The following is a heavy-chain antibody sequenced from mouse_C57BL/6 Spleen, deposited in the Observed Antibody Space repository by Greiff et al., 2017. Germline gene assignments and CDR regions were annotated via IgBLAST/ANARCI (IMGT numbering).Heavy chain of an antibody. CDR2: INPNNGGT. CDR3: AKDYDGAVYFDY. V-gene: IGHV1-22*01. J-gene: IGHJ2*01. CDR1: GYTFTDYN. D-gene: IGHD2-4*01. Sequence: EVQLQQSGPELVKPGASVKMSCKASGYTFTDYNMHWVKQSHGKSLEWIGYINPNNGGTSYNQKFKGKATLTVNKSSSTAYMELRSLTSEDSAVYYCAKDYDGAVYFDYWGQGTTLTVSS.